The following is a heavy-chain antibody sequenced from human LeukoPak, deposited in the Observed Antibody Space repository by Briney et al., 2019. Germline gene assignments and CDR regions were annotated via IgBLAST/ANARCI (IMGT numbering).Heavy chain of an antibody. Sequence: ASVKVSCKASGYTFTSYYMHWVRQAPGQGLDWMGIINPSGGSTSYAQKFQGRVTMTRDTSTSTVYMELSSLRSEDTAVYYCARGEYYDSSGYGALNWFDPWGQGTLVTVSS. J-gene: IGHJ5*02. CDR2: INPSGGST. CDR1: GYTFTSYY. D-gene: IGHD3-22*01. CDR3: ARGEYYDSSGYGALNWFDP. V-gene: IGHV1-46*01.